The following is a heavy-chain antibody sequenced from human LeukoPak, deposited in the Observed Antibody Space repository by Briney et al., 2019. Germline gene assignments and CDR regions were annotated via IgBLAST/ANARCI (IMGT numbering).Heavy chain of an antibody. J-gene: IGHJ5*02. CDR2: INWSGGST. D-gene: IGHD3-3*01. CDR1: GFTYDDYG. CDR3: ARDSSQRIFGVVIIESWFDP. Sequence: GGSLSLSCAASGFTYDDYGMSWVRQAPGKEQECVTDINWSGGSTGYADSVKGRFTFSRDNAKHSLYLEMNSLRGEDTALYHCARDSSQRIFGVVIIESWFDPWGQGTLVTVSS. V-gene: IGHV3-20*01.